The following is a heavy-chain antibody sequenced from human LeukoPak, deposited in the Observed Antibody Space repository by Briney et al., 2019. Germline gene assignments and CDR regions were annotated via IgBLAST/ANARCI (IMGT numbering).Heavy chain of an antibody. CDR2: ISDSGTTI. CDR1: GFTFSSYD. V-gene: IGHV3-48*03. D-gene: IGHD3-10*02. CDR3: AELGITMIGGV. J-gene: IGHJ6*04. Sequence: AEGSLRLSCAASGFTFSSYDMNWVRQAPGRELEWISYISYISDSGTTIYYADSVKGRFTISRDDAKNSVYLQMNSLRAEDTAVYYCAELGITMIGGVWGKGTTVTISS.